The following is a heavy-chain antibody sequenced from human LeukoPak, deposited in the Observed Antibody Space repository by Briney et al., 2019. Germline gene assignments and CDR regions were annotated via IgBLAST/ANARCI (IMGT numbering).Heavy chain of an antibody. V-gene: IGHV1-2*02. CDR1: GYTFTGHY. D-gene: IGHD4-17*01. Sequence: AASVKVSCKASGYTFTGHYMHWVRQAPGQGLEWMGWINPNSGGTNYAQKFQGRVTMTRDTSISTAYMELSRLRSDDTAVYYCAFTTVTTTFDYWGQGTLVTVSS. CDR3: AFTTVTTTFDY. CDR2: INPNSGGT. J-gene: IGHJ4*02.